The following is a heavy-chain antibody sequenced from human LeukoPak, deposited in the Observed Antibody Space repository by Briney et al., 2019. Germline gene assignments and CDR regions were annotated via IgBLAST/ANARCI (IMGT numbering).Heavy chain of an antibody. D-gene: IGHD3-22*01. CDR3: ARVNYYDSSVYSYYFDY. J-gene: IGHJ4*02. CDR1: GFTFSSYA. CDR2: ISYDGSNK. Sequence: GRSLRLSCAASGFTFSSYAMHWVRQAPGKGLEWVAVISYDGSNKYYADSVKGRFAISRDNSKNTLYLQMNSLRAEDTAVYSCARVNYYDSSVYSYYFDYWGQGTLVTVSS. V-gene: IGHV3-30*09.